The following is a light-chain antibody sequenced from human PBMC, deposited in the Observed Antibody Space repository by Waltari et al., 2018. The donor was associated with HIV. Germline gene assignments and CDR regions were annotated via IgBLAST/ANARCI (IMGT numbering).Light chain of an antibody. CDR3: HNYATSSHT. CDR2: AAS. V-gene: IGKV1-5*03. J-gene: IGKJ1*01. Sequence: DVQMTQSPSILPASVGDRVTIPCRASQSIYQWATWYQQTPGKAPKVLMFAASTLVDGVPSRISGSSARKEFNFTITSLQPDDFATYYCHNYATSSHTFGQGTKV. CDR1: QSIYQW.